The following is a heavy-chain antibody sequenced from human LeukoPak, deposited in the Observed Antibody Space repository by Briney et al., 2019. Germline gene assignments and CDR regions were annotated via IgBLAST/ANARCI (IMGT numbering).Heavy chain of an antibody. CDR2: IYHSGST. J-gene: IGHJ5*02. D-gene: IGHD6-6*01. CDR1: GGSISSSNW. Sequence: SGTLSLTCAVSGGSISSSNWWSWVRQPPGKGLEWIGEIYHSGSTNYNPSLKSRVTISVDKSMNQFSLKLSSVTAADTAVYYCARVSHSSSSANWFDPWGQGTLVTVSS. CDR3: ARVSHSSSSANWFDP. V-gene: IGHV4-4*02.